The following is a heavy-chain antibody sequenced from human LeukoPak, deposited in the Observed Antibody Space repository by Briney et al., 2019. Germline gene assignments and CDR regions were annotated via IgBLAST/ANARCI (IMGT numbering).Heavy chain of an antibody. CDR2: IRYDGSNK. D-gene: IGHD5-18*01. Sequence: GSLRLSCAASGFTFSSYGMHWVRQAPGKGLEWVAFIRYDGSNKYYADSVKGRFTISRDNSKNTLYLQMNSLRAEDTAVYYCAKDRQGYSYGINWFDPWGQGTLVTVSS. CDR1: GFTFSSYG. CDR3: AKDRQGYSYGINWFDP. J-gene: IGHJ5*02. V-gene: IGHV3-30*02.